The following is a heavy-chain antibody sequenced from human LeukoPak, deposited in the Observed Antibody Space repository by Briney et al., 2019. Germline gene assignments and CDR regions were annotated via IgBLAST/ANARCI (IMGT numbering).Heavy chain of an antibody. V-gene: IGHV3-23*01. Sequence: GGSLRLSCAASGFTFTSYPMTWVRQAPGKGLEWVSIISETGAITNYADSVKGRFTISRDNSKNTLYLQMSSLRAEDAAVYFCAKYIGPSRRIFDYWGQGTLVAVSS. CDR1: GFTFTSYP. J-gene: IGHJ4*02. D-gene: IGHD2/OR15-2a*01. CDR2: ISETGAIT. CDR3: AKYIGPSRRIFDY.